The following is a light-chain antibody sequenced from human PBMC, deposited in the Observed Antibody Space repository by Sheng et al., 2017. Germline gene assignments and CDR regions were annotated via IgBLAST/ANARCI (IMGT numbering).Light chain of an antibody. Sequence: DIQMSQSPSSLSASVGDRVTITCRASQNINKYLIWYQQKPGKAPKLLIYAASSLQSGVPSRFSGSGSGTDFTLTISSLQPEDFATYYCQQSYSTPFTFGQGTRLEIK. CDR1: QNINKY. CDR3: QQSYSTPFT. V-gene: IGKV1-39*01. CDR2: AAS. J-gene: IGKJ5*01.